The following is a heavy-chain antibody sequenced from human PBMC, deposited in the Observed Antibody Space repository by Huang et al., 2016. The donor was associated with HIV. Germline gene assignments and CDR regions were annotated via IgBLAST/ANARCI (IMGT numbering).Heavy chain of an antibody. J-gene: IGHJ6*02. CDR2: VNDSGPT. D-gene: IGHD3-3*01. Sequence: QMQLQQRGAGLLKPSETLSLTCGVSGGSFTGNYLTWIRQAPGKGLEWIGEVNDSGPTNYTPSLNGRVTISLDKSNRELSLNLRSVTAADTAVYYCARQWTILEWLLGLDVWGQGTTVIVSS. CDR3: ARQWTILEWLLGLDV. CDR1: GGSFTGNY. V-gene: IGHV4-34*02.